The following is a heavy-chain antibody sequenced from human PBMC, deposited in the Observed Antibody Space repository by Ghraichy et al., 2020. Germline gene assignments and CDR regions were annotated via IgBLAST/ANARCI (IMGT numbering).Heavy chain of an antibody. V-gene: IGHV4-61*08. CDR3: VRDRGFYYYGMDV. D-gene: IGHD3-16*01. J-gene: IGHJ6*02. Sequence: SETLSLTCTVSGGSVSSRDYYWTWIRQPPGKGLEWIGHIHSSGNTNYNPSLKSRVTISVDTSKNQFSLKLSSVTAADTAVYYCVRDRGFYYYGMDVWGQGTTVTVSS. CDR2: IHSSGNT. CDR1: GGSVSSRDYY.